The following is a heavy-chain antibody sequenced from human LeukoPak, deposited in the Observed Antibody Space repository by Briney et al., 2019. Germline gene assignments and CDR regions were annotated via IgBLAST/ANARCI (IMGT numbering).Heavy chain of an antibody. CDR2: ISSSSSTI. D-gene: IGHD3-22*01. J-gene: IGHJ6*02. CDR3: AREEPFDSSGYLAYYYYGMDV. V-gene: IGHV3-48*02. Sequence: GGSLRLSRAASGFTFSSYSMNWVRQAPGKGLEWVSYISSSSSTIYYADSVKGRFTISRDNAKNSLYLQMNSLRDEDTAVYYCAREEPFDSSGYLAYYYYGMDVWGQGTTVTVSS. CDR1: GFTFSSYS.